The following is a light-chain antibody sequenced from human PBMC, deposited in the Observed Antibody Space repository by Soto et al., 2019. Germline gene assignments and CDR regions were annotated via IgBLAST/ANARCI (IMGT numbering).Light chain of an antibody. CDR2: GAS. Sequence: EIVMTKSPATLSVSPGERATLSCRASQSISTNLAWYQQKPSQAPRLLIYGASTRATGIPARFSGSGSGTEFTLTISSRQSEDFAVYYCQHYNTSRWTFGQGTKVEIK. CDR3: QHYNTSRWT. V-gene: IGKV3-15*01. J-gene: IGKJ1*01. CDR1: QSISTN.